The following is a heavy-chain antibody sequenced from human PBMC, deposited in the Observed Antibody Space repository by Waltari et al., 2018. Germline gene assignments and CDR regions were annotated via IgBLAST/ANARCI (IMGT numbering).Heavy chain of an antibody. CDR1: GFTFSSYS. Sequence: EVQLVESGGGLVKPGGSLRLSCAASGFTFSSYSMNWVRQAPGKGLEWVSSISSSSSYIYYADSVKGRFTISRDNAKNSLYLQMNSLRAEDTAVYYCARDEGSGGSCSYWGQGTLVTVSS. V-gene: IGHV3-21*01. CDR3: ARDEGSGGSCSY. D-gene: IGHD2-15*01. CDR2: ISSSSSYI. J-gene: IGHJ4*02.